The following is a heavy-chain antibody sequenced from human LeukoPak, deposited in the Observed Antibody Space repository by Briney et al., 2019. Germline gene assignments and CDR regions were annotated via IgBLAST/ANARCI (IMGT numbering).Heavy chain of an antibody. CDR1: GFTFSSYS. D-gene: IGHD6-19*01. Sequence: GGSLRLSCAASGFTFSSYSMNWVRQAPGKGLEWVSSISSSSSYIYYADSVKGRFTISRDNAKNSLYLQMNSLRAEDTAVYYCARDRIAVADYAFDIWGQGTMVTVSS. J-gene: IGHJ3*02. CDR3: ARDRIAVADYAFDI. V-gene: IGHV3-21*01. CDR2: ISSSSSYI.